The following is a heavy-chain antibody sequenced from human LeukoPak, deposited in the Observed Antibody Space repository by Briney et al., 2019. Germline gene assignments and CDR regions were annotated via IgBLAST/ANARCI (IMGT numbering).Heavy chain of an antibody. CDR2: IRNDGSTV. V-gene: IGHV3-30*02. Sequence: AGGSMRLSCAASGSTFSSYGMHWVRQAPGKGLDWVAFIRNDGSTVKYVDSVKGRFTISRDNSKDTLYLQMNSLRPEDTAVYYCAKNRDTSDYPRDFDYWGQGALVTVSP. D-gene: IGHD5-12*01. J-gene: IGHJ4*02. CDR1: GSTFSSYG. CDR3: AKNRDTSDYPRDFDY.